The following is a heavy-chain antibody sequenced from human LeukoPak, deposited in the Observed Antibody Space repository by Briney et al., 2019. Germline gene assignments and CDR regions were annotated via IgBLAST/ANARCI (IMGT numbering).Heavy chain of an antibody. CDR3: ARDAGPITMVRGVSPMSWFDP. V-gene: IGHV1-69*04. D-gene: IGHD3-10*01. CDR1: GYTFTSYA. CDR2: IIPILGIA. Sequence: SVKVSCKASGYTFTSYAISWVRQAPGQGLEWMGRIIPILGIANYAQKFQGRVTITADKSTSTAYMELSSLRSEDTAVYYCARDAGPITMVRGVSPMSWFDPWGQGTLVTVSS. J-gene: IGHJ5*02.